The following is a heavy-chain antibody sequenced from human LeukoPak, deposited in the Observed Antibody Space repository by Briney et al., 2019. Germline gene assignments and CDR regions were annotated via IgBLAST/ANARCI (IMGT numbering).Heavy chain of an antibody. CDR2: ISSNGGST. D-gene: IGHD1-7*01. Sequence: GGSLRLSCAASGFTFSSYAMHWVRQAPGKGLEYVSAISSNGGSTYYANSVKGRFTISRDNSKNTLFLQMGSLRAEDMAVYYCARGTTTGYNTERFDYWGQGILVTVSS. V-gene: IGHV3-64*01. CDR3: ARGTTTGYNTERFDY. CDR1: GFTFSSYA. J-gene: IGHJ4*02.